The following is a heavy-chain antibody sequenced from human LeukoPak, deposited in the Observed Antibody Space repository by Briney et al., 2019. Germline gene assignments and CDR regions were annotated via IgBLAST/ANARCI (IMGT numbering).Heavy chain of an antibody. CDR3: ARGLQWLAYNWFDP. D-gene: IGHD6-19*01. Sequence: PGGSLRLSCAASGFTFSSYAMHWVRQAPGKGLEWVAVISYDGSNKYYADSVKGRFTISRDNSKNTLYLQMNSLRAEDAAVYYCARGLQWLAYNWFDPWGQGTLVTVSS. V-gene: IGHV3-30*04. CDR1: GFTFSSYA. CDR2: ISYDGSNK. J-gene: IGHJ5*02.